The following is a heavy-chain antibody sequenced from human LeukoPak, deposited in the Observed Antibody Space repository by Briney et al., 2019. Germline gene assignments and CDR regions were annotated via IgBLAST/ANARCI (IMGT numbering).Heavy chain of an antibody. J-gene: IGHJ5*02. Sequence: ESLKISCKNSGDDFTNYWIGWVRQMPGKGLEWIGVIHPPYSQTFYSPSFQVQVTISADRSISTIYLRWSSLKASDTALYYCARRTFVLTSLRWFDPWGQGTLVTVSS. D-gene: IGHD6-6*01. CDR1: GDDFTNYW. V-gene: IGHV5-51*01. CDR3: ARRTFVLTSLRWFDP. CDR2: IHPPYSQT.